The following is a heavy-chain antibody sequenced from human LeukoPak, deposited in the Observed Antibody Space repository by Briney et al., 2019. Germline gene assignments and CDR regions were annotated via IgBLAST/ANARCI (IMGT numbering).Heavy chain of an antibody. D-gene: IGHD1-26*01. CDR1: GYTFTSYD. J-gene: IGHJ4*02. CDR3: AKDSVGATTDPFNY. CDR2: MNPNSGNT. Sequence: ASVKVSCKASGYTFTSYDINWVRQATGQGLEWMGWMNPNSGNTGYAQKFQGRVTMTRNTSISTAYMELNSLRAEDTAVYYCAKDSVGATTDPFNYWGQGTLATVSS. V-gene: IGHV1-8*01.